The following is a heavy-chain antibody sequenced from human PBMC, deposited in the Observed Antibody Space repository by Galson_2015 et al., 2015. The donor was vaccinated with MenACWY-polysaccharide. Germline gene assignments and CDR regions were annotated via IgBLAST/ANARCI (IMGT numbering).Heavy chain of an antibody. J-gene: IGHJ4*02. V-gene: IGHV3-23*01. CDR3: VKGGSSMYFDS. Sequence: SLRLSCAGSGFTFSGYGMNWVRQAPGKGLEWVAAISSSGGGTYYKHSVKDRFTITRDNSKNTLSLQMNSLRVEDTAVYYCVKGGSSMYFDSWGQGTLVTVSS. D-gene: IGHD6-13*01. CDR2: ISSSGGGT. CDR1: GFTFSGYG.